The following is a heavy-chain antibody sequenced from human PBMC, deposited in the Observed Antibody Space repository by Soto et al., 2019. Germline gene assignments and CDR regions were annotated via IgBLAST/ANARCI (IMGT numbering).Heavy chain of an antibody. V-gene: IGHV1-2*04. Sequence: ASVKVSCKASGYTFTGYYMHWVRQAPGQGLEWMGWINPNSGGTNYAQKFQGWVTMTRDTSISTAYMELSRLRSDDTAVYYCARDRAGVRGIVVVVAEPQGDDAFDIWGQGTMVTVSS. CDR3: ARDRAGVRGIVVVVAEPQGDDAFDI. J-gene: IGHJ3*02. CDR2: INPNSGGT. D-gene: IGHD2-15*01. CDR1: GYTFTGYY.